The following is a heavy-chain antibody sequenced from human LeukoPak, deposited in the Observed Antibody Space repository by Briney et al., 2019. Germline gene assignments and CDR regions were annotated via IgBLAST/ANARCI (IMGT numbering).Heavy chain of an antibody. D-gene: IGHD3-16*02. Sequence: PGGSLRLSCVVSGITLSNYGMSWVRQAPGKGLVWVSRINSDGSSTSYADSVKGRFTISRDNAKNTLYLQMNSLRAEDTAVYYCAFTLTRIGWFDPWGQGTLVTVSS. CDR3: AFTLTRIGWFDP. CDR1: GITLSNYG. V-gene: IGHV3-74*01. CDR2: INSDGSST. J-gene: IGHJ5*02.